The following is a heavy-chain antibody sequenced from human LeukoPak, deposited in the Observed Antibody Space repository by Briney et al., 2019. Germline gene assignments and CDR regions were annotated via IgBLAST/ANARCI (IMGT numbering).Heavy chain of an antibody. V-gene: IGHV4-4*09. Sequence: SETLSLTCAVYGGSFSGYYWSWIRQPPGKGLEWIGYIYTSGSTNYNPSLKSRVTISVDTSKNQFSLKLSSVTAADTAVYYCARGGDSSGYYPFDYWGQGTLVTVSS. CDR2: IYTSGST. D-gene: IGHD3-22*01. CDR3: ARGGDSSGYYPFDY. CDR1: GGSFSGYY. J-gene: IGHJ4*02.